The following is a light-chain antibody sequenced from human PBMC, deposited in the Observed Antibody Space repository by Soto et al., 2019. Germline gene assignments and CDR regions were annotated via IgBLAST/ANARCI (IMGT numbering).Light chain of an antibody. CDR3: CSYTRSGTLI. CDR1: SGDICDYNY. J-gene: IGLJ1*01. Sequence: QSVLTQPASVSGSPGQSITISCVGTSGDICDYNYFSWYQQHPGKVPKVIIYDVSNRPSGVSYRFSGTKSGNTASLTVSGLQAEDEADYYCCSYTRSGTLIFGTGTKVTVL. CDR2: DVS. V-gene: IGLV2-14*01.